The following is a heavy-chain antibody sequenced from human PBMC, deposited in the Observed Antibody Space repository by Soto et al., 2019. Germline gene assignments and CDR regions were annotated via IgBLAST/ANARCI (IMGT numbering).Heavy chain of an antibody. J-gene: IGHJ4*02. V-gene: IGHV1-18*01. CDR2: ISAYNGNT. D-gene: IGHD5-18*01. CDR3: ARDPRSVHTAMPKPLDY. Sequence: QVQLVQSGAEVKKPGASVKVSCKASGYTFTSYGISWVRQAPGQGLEWMGWISAYNGNTNYAQKLQGRVTMTTDTSTSTAYMELRSLRSDDTAVYYCARDPRSVHTAMPKPLDYWGQGTLVTVSS. CDR1: GYTFTSYG.